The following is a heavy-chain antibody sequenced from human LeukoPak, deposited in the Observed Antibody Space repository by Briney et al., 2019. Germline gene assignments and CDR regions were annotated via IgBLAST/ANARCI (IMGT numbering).Heavy chain of an antibody. CDR2: INPSGGST. Sequence: ASXXVSXKAXGYTXTXYXMXXVRQAPGQGVEWMGIINPSGGSTSYAQKFQGRVTMTRDTSTSTVYMELSSLRSEDTAVYYCARDLVGATGYWGQGTLVTVSS. J-gene: IGHJ4*02. CDR1: GYTXTXYX. D-gene: IGHD1-26*01. V-gene: IGHV1-46*01. CDR3: ARDLVGATGY.